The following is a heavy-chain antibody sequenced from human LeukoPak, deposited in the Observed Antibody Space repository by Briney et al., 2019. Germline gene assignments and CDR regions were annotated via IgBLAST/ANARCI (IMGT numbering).Heavy chain of an antibody. CDR3: ARSLGYSSSSYYFDY. CDR1: GYSFTSYW. J-gene: IGHJ4*02. CDR2: IYPGDSDT. D-gene: IGHD6-13*01. Sequence: GESLKISCKGSGYSFTSYWIGWVRQMPGKGLEWMGIIYPGDSDTRYSPSFQGQVTISADKSISTAYLQWSSLKASDTAMYYCARSLGYSSSSYYFDYWGQGTLVTVSS. V-gene: IGHV5-51*01.